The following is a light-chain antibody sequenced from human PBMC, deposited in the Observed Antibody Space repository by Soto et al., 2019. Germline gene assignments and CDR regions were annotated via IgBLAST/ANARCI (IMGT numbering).Light chain of an antibody. V-gene: IGKV1-5*01. CDR2: AAS. Sequence: DIQMTQSPSTLSASVGDTVTITCRASESTDNWLAWYQQKPGKAPKLLIFAASTLVRGVPSRFSGRGSGTEFTLTISSLQADDYATFYCQQYHTDWTFGQGTKVEIK. CDR3: QQYHTDWT. CDR1: ESTDNW. J-gene: IGKJ1*01.